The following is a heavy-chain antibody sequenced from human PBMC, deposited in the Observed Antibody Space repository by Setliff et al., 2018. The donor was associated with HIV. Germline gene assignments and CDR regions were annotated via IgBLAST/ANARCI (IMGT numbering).Heavy chain of an antibody. J-gene: IGHJ4*02. CDR3: ARVVDRDYDFWSAYEY. Sequence: ASVKVSCKSSGYTFTAHHIHWVRQAPGQGPEWMGWIIPKSGETSYAEKFRGRVTMTMDTSLSTAYMELSWLTSDDTAVYYCARVVDRDYDFWSAYEYWGQGTRVTVSS. D-gene: IGHD3-3*01. V-gene: IGHV1-2*02. CDR2: IIPKSGET. CDR1: GYTFTAHH.